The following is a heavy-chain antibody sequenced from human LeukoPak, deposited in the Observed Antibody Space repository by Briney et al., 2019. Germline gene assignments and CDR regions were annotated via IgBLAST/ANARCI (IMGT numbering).Heavy chain of an antibody. Sequence: GGSLRLSCAASGFTFSSYAMSWVRQAPGKGLEWVSAISGSGGSTYYADSVRGRFTISRDNSKNTLYLQMNSLRAEDTAVYYCAKDRTAYGGILDYWGQGTLVTVSS. V-gene: IGHV3-23*01. D-gene: IGHD4-23*01. CDR2: ISGSGGST. J-gene: IGHJ4*02. CDR1: GFTFSSYA. CDR3: AKDRTAYGGILDY.